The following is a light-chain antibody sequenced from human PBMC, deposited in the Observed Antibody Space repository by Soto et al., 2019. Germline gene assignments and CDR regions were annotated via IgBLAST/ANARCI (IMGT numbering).Light chain of an antibody. J-gene: IGLJ1*01. CDR3: CSYAGTNNYV. Sequence: QSALTQPPSASGSPGQSVTISCTGTSSDVGGYNSVSWYQQHPGKAPKLMIYDVSTRPSGVPDRFSGSKSGNTASLTVSGLQAEDEADYYCCSYAGTNNYVFGTGTKVTVL. CDR1: SSDVGGYNS. V-gene: IGLV2-8*01. CDR2: DVS.